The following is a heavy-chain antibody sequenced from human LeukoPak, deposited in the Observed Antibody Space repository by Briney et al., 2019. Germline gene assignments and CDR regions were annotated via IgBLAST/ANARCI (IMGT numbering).Heavy chain of an antibody. V-gene: IGHV1-2*02. CDR2: IHAGTGDT. CDR1: GYTFTGHY. D-gene: IGHD7-27*01. Sequence: ASVKVSCKASGYTFTGHYMHWVRQAPGHGLERMGWIHAGTGDTNYAQKFQGRFTMTRDTSISTLYMELNRLTSDDTAVYFCARDENWGPDYWGQGTLVTVSS. J-gene: IGHJ4*02. CDR3: ARDENWGPDY.